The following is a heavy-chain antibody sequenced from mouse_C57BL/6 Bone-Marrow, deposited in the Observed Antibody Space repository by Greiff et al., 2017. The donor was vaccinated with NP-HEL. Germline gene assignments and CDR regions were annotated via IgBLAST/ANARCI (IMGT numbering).Heavy chain of an antibody. Sequence: VKLQQSGAELVRPGTSVKMSCKASGYTFTNYWIGWAKQRPGHGLEWIGDIYPGGGYTNYNEKFKGKATLTADKSSSTAYMQFSSLTSEDSAIYYCARSANWADYFDYWGQGTTLTVSS. CDR2: IYPGGGYT. V-gene: IGHV1-63*01. J-gene: IGHJ2*01. D-gene: IGHD4-1*01. CDR1: GYTFTNYW. CDR3: ARSANWADYFDY.